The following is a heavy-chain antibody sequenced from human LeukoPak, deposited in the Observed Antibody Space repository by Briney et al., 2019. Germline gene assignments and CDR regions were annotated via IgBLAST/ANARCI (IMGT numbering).Heavy chain of an antibody. D-gene: IGHD6-19*01. CDR3: ARDRIAVAGQNDAFDI. CDR2: IRGSGGST. Sequence: GGSLRLSCAASGFTFSSYAMSWVRQAPGKGLEWVSAIRGSGGSTYYADSVKGRFTISRDNSKNTLYLQMNSLRAEDTAVYYCARDRIAVAGQNDAFDIWGQGTMVTVSS. V-gene: IGHV3-23*01. J-gene: IGHJ3*02. CDR1: GFTFSSYA.